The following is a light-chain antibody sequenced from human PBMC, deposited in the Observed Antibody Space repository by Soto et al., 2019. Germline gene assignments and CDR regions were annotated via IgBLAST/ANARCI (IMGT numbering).Light chain of an antibody. V-gene: IGKV1-39*01. Sequence: DIQMTQSPSSLSASVGDRVTITCRASQTISTYLNWYQQKPGKAPKLLIYAASTLQSGVPSRFSGSGSGTDFTLTINSLQPEYFATYYCQQSHGIPYTFGQGTKLEIK. J-gene: IGKJ2*01. CDR1: QTISTY. CDR2: AAS. CDR3: QQSHGIPYT.